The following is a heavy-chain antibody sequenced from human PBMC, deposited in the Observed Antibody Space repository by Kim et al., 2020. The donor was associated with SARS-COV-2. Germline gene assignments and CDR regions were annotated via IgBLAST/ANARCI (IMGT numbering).Heavy chain of an antibody. J-gene: IGHJ4*02. D-gene: IGHD4-17*01. V-gene: IGHV1-46*01. CDR2: T. CDR3: AKSTVIRTFDY. Sequence: TSNAQKFQGRVTMTRDTSTSTVYMELSSLRSEDTAVYYCAKSTVIRTFDYWGQGTLVTVSS.